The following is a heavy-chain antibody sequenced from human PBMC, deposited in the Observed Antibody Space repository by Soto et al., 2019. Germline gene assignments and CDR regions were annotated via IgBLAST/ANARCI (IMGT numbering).Heavy chain of an antibody. CDR2: INDGGST. Sequence: QAQLHQWGAGLLKPSESLSLTCAVSGGSFRGYYWSWVRQSPEKGLEWIGEINDGGSTTYSTSLQSLVRISVDTSKNQCSLQLNSVTAADTAIYYSAGLRGSGWYYFDSWGQGTLVTVSS. J-gene: IGHJ4*02. V-gene: IGHV4-34*01. CDR3: AGLRGSGWYYFDS. D-gene: IGHD6-19*01. CDR1: GGSFRGYY.